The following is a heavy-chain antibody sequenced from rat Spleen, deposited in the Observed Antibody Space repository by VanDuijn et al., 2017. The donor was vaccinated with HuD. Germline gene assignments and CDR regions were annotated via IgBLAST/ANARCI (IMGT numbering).Heavy chain of an antibody. J-gene: IGHJ1*01. CDR3: VRDGGYWYFDF. CDR1: GLIFRNYD. CDR2: IDTDGENT. V-gene: IGHV5S23*01. Sequence: EVQLVQSGGGLIQPGRSLKLSCAVSGLIFRNYDMAWVRQAPPKGLEWVASIDTDGENTYYRDSVKGRFTISRDNAKSTLYLQMDSLRSEDTATYYCVRDGGYWYFDFWGPGTMVTVSS. D-gene: IGHD1-11*01.